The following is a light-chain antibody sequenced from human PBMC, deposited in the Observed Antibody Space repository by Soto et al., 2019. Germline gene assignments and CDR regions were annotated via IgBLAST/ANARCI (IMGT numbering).Light chain of an antibody. J-gene: IGKJ1*01. Sequence: ELVLTQFPCTLSLSPVETATLSCRASQSVSSNYLAWYQQRPGQPPNLLIFGASNRAPGIPDRFSGSGSGTDFTLTISRLEPEDFAVYYCQQYGSSIKTFGQGTKVDI. CDR3: QQYGSSIKT. CDR2: GAS. V-gene: IGKV3-20*01. CDR1: QSVSSNY.